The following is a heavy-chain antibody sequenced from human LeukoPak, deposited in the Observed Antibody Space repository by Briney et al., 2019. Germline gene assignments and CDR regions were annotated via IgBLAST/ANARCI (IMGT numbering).Heavy chain of an antibody. V-gene: IGHV4-59*01. CDR1: GGSISNYY. J-gene: IGHJ4*02. Sequence: SETLPLTCTVSGGSISNYYWSWIRQPPGKRLEWIGYIYYSGSTNYNPSLKSRVTISVDTSKNQFSLKLTSVTAADTAVYYCARGGYSSGWYVFDYWGQGTLVTVSS. CDR3: ARGGYSSGWYVFDY. CDR2: IYYSGST. D-gene: IGHD6-19*01.